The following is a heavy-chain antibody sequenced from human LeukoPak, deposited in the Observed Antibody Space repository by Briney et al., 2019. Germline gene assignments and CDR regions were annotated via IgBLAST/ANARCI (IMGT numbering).Heavy chain of an antibody. CDR2: IYHSGST. J-gene: IGHJ6*04. Sequence: SETLSLTCTVSGYSISSGYYWGWIRPPPGKGLEWIGSIYHSGSTYYNPSLKSRVTISGDTCKNHFSLRLGCVTATDTAVYYVAIGPPYAPGVLDIWGKGTTVTISS. V-gene: IGHV4-38-2*02. D-gene: IGHD7-27*01. CDR3: AIGPPYAPGVLDI. CDR1: GYSISSGYY.